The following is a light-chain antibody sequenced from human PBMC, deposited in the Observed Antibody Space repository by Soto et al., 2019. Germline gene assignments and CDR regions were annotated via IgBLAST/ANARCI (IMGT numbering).Light chain of an antibody. Sequence: EAVLTQSPGTLSLSPGERATLSCRASQSVSNTYVAWYQHIPGQTPRLLIYGASNRATGIPDRFSGSGSGTDFTLTISRLEPEDFAVYYCEPHDNSPWMFGQGTKVDIK. J-gene: IGKJ1*01. V-gene: IGKV3-20*01. CDR1: QSVSNTY. CDR3: EPHDNSPWM. CDR2: GAS.